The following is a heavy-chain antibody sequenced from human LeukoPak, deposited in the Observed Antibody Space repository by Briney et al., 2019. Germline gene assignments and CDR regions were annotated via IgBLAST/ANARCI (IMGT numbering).Heavy chain of an antibody. CDR2: IKEDGSEK. V-gene: IGHV3-7*01. CDR3: ASGRQLGY. Sequence: QPGGSLSLSCAASGFTFSNYWMSWVRQAPGKGLEWVANIKEDGSEKYYVDSVKGRFTISRDNARNSLYLQMNSLRAEDTAVYYWASGRQLGYWGQGTLVTVSS. D-gene: IGHD6-13*01. J-gene: IGHJ4*02. CDR1: GFTFSNYW.